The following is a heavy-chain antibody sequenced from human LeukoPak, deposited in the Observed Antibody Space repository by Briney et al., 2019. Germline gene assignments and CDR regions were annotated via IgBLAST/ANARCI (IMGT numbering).Heavy chain of an antibody. CDR3: TRGYYRVDF. CDR1: GFSFSMYS. Sequence: PGGSLRLSCAASGFSFSMYSVNWVRQAPGKGLEWVPHISGGSPVIDYADSVKGRFTISRENAKNSLYLQMNSLRAEDTAVYYCTRGYYRVDFWGQGTLVTVSS. D-gene: IGHD2-15*01. V-gene: IGHV3-48*01. CDR2: ISGGSPVI. J-gene: IGHJ4*02.